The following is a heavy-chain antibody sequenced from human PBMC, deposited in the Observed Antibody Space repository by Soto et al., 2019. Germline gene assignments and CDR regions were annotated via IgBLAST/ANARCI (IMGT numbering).Heavy chain of an antibody. V-gene: IGHV5-51*01. CDR1: GYIFTKHW. CDR3: ARHGGYGDPNYYGMDV. CDR2: IDPVDSDD. D-gene: IGHD4-17*01. J-gene: IGHJ6*02. Sequence: PGESLKISCQGSGYIFTKHWIAWVRQKPGKGLEWIGIIDPVDSDDRYSPSFEGQVTISVDKSNNTAYLQWSSLKASDTAMYYCARHGGYGDPNYYGMDVWGQGTTVTVSS.